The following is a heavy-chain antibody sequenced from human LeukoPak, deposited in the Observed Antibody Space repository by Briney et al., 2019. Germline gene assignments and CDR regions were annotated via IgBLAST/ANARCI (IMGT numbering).Heavy chain of an antibody. CDR1: GFTFSSYA. CDR3: ARDPNGSGPDFDC. CDR2: LSGNGGNK. J-gene: IGHJ4*02. Sequence: GGSLRLSCAASGFTFSSYAMNWVRQAPGKGLEWVSGLSGNGGNKYYADSVKGRFTISRDNSKNTLYLQMNSLRAEDTAIYYRARDPNGSGPDFDCWGQGTLVIVSS. D-gene: IGHD3-10*01. V-gene: IGHV3-23*01.